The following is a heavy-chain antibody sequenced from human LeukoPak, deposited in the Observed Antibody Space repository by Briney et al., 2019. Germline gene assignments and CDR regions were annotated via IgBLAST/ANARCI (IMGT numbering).Heavy chain of an antibody. V-gene: IGHV4-4*07. CDR1: GGSISSYY. CDR2: IYTSGST. Sequence: SETLSLTCTVSGGSISSYYWSWIRQPAGKGLEWIGRIYTSGSTNYNPSLKSRVTISVDKSKNQFSLKLNSVTAADTAVYYCARESGSSFFDYWGQGTLVTVSS. D-gene: IGHD1-26*01. CDR3: ARESGSSFFDY. J-gene: IGHJ4*02.